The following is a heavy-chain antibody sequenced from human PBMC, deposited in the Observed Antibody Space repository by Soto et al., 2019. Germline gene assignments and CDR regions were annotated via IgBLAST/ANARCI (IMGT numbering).Heavy chain of an antibody. CDR1: SGSISSSNW. D-gene: IGHD1-26*01. CDR2: IYHSGST. J-gene: IGHJ3*02. V-gene: IGHV4-4*02. Sequence: QVQLQESGPGLVKPSGTLSLTCAVSSGSISSSNWWSWVRQPPGKGLEWIGEIYHSGSTNYNPPLKSRVTISVDKSKNQFSLKLSSVPAADTAVYYCARDRGADSNDAFDIWGQGTMVTVSS. CDR3: ARDRGADSNDAFDI.